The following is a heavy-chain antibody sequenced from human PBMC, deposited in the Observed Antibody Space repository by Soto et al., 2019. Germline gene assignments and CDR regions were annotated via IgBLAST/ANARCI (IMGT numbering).Heavy chain of an antibody. CDR3: ARYRGMYSTSSLDY. J-gene: IGHJ4*02. D-gene: IGHD6-6*01. V-gene: IGHV3-7*01. CDR2: IKEDGSEK. CDR1: GFTFSSYW. Sequence: EVQLVESGGGLVQPGGSLRLSCAASGFTFSSYWMSWVRQAPGKGLEWVANIKEDGSEKYYVDSVKGRFTISRDNAKNSLYLQMNSLRAEDTAVYYCARYRGMYSTSSLDYWGQGTLVTVSS.